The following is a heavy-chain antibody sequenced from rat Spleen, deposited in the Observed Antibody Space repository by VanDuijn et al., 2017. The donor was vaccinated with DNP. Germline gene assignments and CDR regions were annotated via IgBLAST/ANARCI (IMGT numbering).Heavy chain of an antibody. J-gene: IGHJ4*01. CDR1: GFTFSNYG. CDR2: ISYDGVHA. V-gene: IGHV5S13*01. D-gene: IGHD4-3*01. CDR3: TSPVPSGHYVMDA. Sequence: EVQLVGSGGGLVQSGRSLKLSCAASGFTFSNYGMAWVRQAPTKGLEWVASISYDGVHAYYRGSVKGRFTISRDNAKNSLYLQMDSLRSEDTATYYCTSPVPSGHYVMDAWGQGTSVTVSS.